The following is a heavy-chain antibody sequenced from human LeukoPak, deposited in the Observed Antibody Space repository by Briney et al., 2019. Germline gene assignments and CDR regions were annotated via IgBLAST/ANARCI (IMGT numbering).Heavy chain of an antibody. CDR3: ARDCGDFWSGYYRSHNWFDP. D-gene: IGHD3-3*01. J-gene: IGHJ5*02. V-gene: IGHV1-46*01. Sequence: ASVTVSCTASGYTFTSYYMHWVRQAPGQGLEWMGIINPSGGSTSYAQKFQGRVTMTRDTSTSTVYMELSSLRSEDTAVYYCARDCGDFWSGYYRSHNWFDPWGQGTLVTVSS. CDR2: INPSGGST. CDR1: GYTFTSYY.